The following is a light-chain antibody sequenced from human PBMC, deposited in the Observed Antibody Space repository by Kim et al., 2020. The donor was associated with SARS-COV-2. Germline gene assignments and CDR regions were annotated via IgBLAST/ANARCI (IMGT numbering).Light chain of an antibody. J-gene: IGLJ3*02. CDR1: SLRGYY. CDR3: NSRDSSGNHVL. Sequence: SSELTQDPAVSVALGPTVTITCQGDSLRGYYASWFRQKSGQAPILVIYGDKNRPSGIPDRFSGSGSGNTASLTITGAQAEDEADYYCNSRDSSGNHVLFGGGTQLTVL. CDR2: GDK. V-gene: IGLV3-19*01.